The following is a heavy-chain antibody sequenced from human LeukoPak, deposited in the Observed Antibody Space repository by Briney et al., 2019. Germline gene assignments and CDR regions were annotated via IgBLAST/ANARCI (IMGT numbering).Heavy chain of an antibody. D-gene: IGHD3-22*01. Sequence: SETLSLTCTVSGGSVSSGSYYWSWIRQPPGKGLEWIGYIYYSGSINYNPSLKSRVTISVDTSKNQFSLKLSSVTAADTAVYYCARERVGYYDRNFDYWGQGTLVTVSS. V-gene: IGHV4-61*01. CDR1: GGSVSSGSYY. CDR2: IYYSGSI. CDR3: ARERVGYYDRNFDY. J-gene: IGHJ4*02.